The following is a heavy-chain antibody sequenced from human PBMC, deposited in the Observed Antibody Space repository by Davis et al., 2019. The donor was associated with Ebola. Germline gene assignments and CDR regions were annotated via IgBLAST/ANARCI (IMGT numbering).Heavy chain of an antibody. V-gene: IGHV4-30-2*02. Sequence: SETLSLTCVVSGGSINSGAYSWSWIRQPSGKGLEWIGYIYHSGGTDYNPSLRGRVTISIDTSKNQFSLEVRSVTAADTAFYYCVRGSDAYKTGYWGQGTLVTVSS. CDR2: IYHSGGT. J-gene: IGHJ4*02. CDR3: VRGSDAYKTGY. CDR1: GGSINSGAYS. D-gene: IGHD5-24*01.